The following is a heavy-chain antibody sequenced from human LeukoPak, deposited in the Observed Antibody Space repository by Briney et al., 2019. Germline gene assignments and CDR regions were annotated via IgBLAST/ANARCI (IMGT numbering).Heavy chain of an antibody. J-gene: IGHJ6*03. CDR2: IYTSGST. CDR1: GGSISSYY. Sequence: SETLSLTCTVSGGSISSYYWSWIRQPPGKGLEWIGNIYTSGSTNYNPSLKSRVTISVDTSKNQFSLKLSSVTAADTAVYYCARRGGGYGGNRPIYYYYYYMDVWGKGTTVTVSS. CDR3: ARRGGGYGGNRPIYYYYYYMDV. D-gene: IGHD4-23*01. V-gene: IGHV4-4*09.